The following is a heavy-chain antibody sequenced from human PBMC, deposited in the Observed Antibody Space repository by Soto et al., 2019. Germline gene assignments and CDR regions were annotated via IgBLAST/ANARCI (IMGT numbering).Heavy chain of an antibody. D-gene: IGHD5-18*01. Sequence: QVQLQESGPGLVKPSQTLSLTCTVSGGSISSGAHYWSWIRQYPGKGLEWIGYIYYSGTTHYNPSLESRLTISVDTSKNQFSLKLSSMTAADTAVYFCARDAAMVDHHYFGMDVWGQGTTVTVSS. CDR2: IYYSGTT. CDR3: ARDAAMVDHHYFGMDV. V-gene: IGHV4-31*03. J-gene: IGHJ6*02. CDR1: GGSISSGAHY.